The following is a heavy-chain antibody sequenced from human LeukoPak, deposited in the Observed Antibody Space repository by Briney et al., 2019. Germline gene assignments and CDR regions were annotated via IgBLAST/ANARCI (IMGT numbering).Heavy chain of an antibody. J-gene: IGHJ5*02. CDR1: GFTFSSYG. D-gene: IGHD4-17*01. V-gene: IGHV3-30*18. CDR2: ISYDGSNK. CDR3: AKTLQMYGDYGWFDP. Sequence: PGGSLRLSCAASGFTFSSYGMHWVRQAPGKGLEWVAVISYDGSNKYYADSVKGRFTISRDNSKNTLYLQMNSLRAEDTAVYYCAKTLQMYGDYGWFDPWGQGTLVTVSS.